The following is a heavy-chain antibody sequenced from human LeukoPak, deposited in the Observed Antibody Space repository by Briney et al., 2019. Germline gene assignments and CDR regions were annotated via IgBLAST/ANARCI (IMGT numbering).Heavy chain of an antibody. D-gene: IGHD5-24*01. Sequence: PSETLSLTCTVSGGSISGSSYYWGWIRQPPGKGLEWIGSIYYSGSTYYNPSLKSRVTISVDTSKNQFSLKLSSVTAADTAVYYCARRLEMATIDYWGQGTLVTVSS. CDR3: ARRLEMATIDY. V-gene: IGHV4-39*01. CDR2: IYYSGST. CDR1: GGSISGSSYY. J-gene: IGHJ4*02.